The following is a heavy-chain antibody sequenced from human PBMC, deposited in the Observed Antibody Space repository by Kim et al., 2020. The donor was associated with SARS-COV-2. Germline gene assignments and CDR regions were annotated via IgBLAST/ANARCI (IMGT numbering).Heavy chain of an antibody. CDR3: AGRLTSWFDP. D-gene: IGHD3-9*01. Sequence: NTTYNPSLKSRVTISVDTSKNQFSLKLSSVTAADTAVYYCAGRLTSWFDPWGQGTLVTVSS. J-gene: IGHJ5*02. CDR2: NT. V-gene: IGHV4-34*01.